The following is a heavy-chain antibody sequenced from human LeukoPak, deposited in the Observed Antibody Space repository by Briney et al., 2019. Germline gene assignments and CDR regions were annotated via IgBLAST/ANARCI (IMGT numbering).Heavy chain of an antibody. CDR1: GGSISSYY. V-gene: IGHV4-4*07. D-gene: IGHD3-10*01. CDR2: IYTSGST. J-gene: IGHJ5*02. CDR3: ARSNSYYYGSGSSRDNWFDP. Sequence: PSETLSLTCTVSGGSISSYYWSWIRQPAGKGLEWIGRIYTSGSTNYNPSLKSRVTMSVDTSKNQFSLKLSSVTAADTAVYYCARSNSYYYGSGSSRDNWFDPWGQGTLVTVSS.